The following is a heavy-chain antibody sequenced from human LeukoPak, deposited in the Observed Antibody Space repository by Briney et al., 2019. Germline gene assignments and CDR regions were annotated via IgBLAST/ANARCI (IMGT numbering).Heavy chain of an antibody. CDR2: IGGSDADR. V-gene: IGHV3-23*01. CDR1: GVTFTNYG. CDR3: AKDGVSFNKRWDWFDP. Sequence: GGSLRLSCAASGVTFTNYGMSGVRQTPGMGLEWVASIGGSDADRYYADSVKGRFTISRDNSKSTVSLQLNSLRAEDTAVYYCAKDGVSFNKRWDWFDPWGQGTLVTVSS. D-gene: IGHD1-26*01. J-gene: IGHJ5*02.